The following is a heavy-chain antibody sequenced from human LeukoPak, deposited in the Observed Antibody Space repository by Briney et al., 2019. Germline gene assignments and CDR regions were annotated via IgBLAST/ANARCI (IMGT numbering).Heavy chain of an antibody. Sequence: SETLSLTCAVYGGSFSGYYWSWIRQPPGKGLEWIGEINHSGSTNYNPSLKSRVTISVDTSKNQFSLKLSSVTAADTAVYYCAHRGGQYSSSWYEYYYYYGMDVWGQGTTVTVSS. V-gene: IGHV4-34*01. CDR2: INHSGST. CDR1: GGSFSGYY. CDR3: AHRGGQYSSSWYEYYYYYGMDV. J-gene: IGHJ6*02. D-gene: IGHD6-13*01.